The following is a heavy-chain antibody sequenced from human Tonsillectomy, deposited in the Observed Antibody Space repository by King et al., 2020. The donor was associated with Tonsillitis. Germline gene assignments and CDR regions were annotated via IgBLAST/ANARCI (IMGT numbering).Heavy chain of an antibody. V-gene: IGHV3-30*02. D-gene: IGHD1-1*01. Sequence: VQLVESGGGVVQPGGSLRLSCAASGFTFSSYGMHWVRQAPGKGLEWVAFIRYDGSNKYYADSVKGRFTISRDNSKNMLYLQMNSLRAEDTAVYYCAKVKERTDYWGQGTLVTVSS. CDR1: GFTFSSYG. J-gene: IGHJ4*02. CDR3: AKVKERTDY. CDR2: IRYDGSNK.